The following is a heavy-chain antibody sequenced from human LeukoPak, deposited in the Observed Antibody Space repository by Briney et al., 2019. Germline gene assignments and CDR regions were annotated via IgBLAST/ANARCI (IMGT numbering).Heavy chain of an antibody. CDR1: GFTFSSYS. J-gene: IGHJ4*02. D-gene: IGHD1-1*01. CDR2: IKQDGSDE. V-gene: IGHV3-7*01. CDR3: ARLTGTTGFDY. Sequence: GGSLRLSCAASGFTFSSYSMNWVRQAPGKGLEWVANIKQDGSDEYYVDSVKGRFTISRDNAKNSLYLQVNSLRVDDTAVYYCARLTGTTGFDYWGQGTLVTVSS.